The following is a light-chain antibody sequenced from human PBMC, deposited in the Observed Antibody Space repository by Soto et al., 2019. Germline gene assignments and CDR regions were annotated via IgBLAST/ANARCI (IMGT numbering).Light chain of an antibody. CDR3: SSYTSSSTRV. Sequence: QSALTQPASVSGSPGQSITISCTGTSSDVGGYNYVFWYQQHPGKAPKLMIYEVSNRPSGVSNRFSGSKYGNTASLTISGLQAEDEADYYCSSYTSSSTRVFGTGTKLTVL. CDR1: SSDVGGYNY. V-gene: IGLV2-14*01. CDR2: EVS. J-gene: IGLJ1*01.